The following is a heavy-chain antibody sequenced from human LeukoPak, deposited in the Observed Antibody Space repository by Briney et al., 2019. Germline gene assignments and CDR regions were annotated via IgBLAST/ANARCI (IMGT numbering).Heavy chain of an antibody. CDR2: FNPRGGST. V-gene: IGHV1-46*01. CDR3: ARDIDGGGYLTPFDY. D-gene: IGHD3-22*01. J-gene: IGHJ4*02. Sequence: GASVKVSCKASGYTFTGYYIHWVRQAPGQGLEWMGTFNPRGGSTSYAQKFQGRVTLTGDTSTSTVYMEVSSLRPEDTAVYYCARDIDGGGYLTPFDYWGQGTLVTVSS. CDR1: GYTFTGYY.